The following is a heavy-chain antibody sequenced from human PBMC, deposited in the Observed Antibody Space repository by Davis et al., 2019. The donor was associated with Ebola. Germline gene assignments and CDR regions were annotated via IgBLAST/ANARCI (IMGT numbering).Heavy chain of an antibody. Sequence: PGGSLRLSCAASGFTFSSYSMNWVRQAPGKGLEWVSSISSSSSYIYYADSVKGRFTISRDNAKNSLYLQMNSLRAEDTAVYYCARERGYSGYNYYYYYGMDVWGQGTTVTVSS. CDR3: ARERGYSGYNYYYYYGMDV. CDR2: ISSSSSYI. CDR1: GFTFSSYS. J-gene: IGHJ6*02. D-gene: IGHD5-12*01. V-gene: IGHV3-21*01.